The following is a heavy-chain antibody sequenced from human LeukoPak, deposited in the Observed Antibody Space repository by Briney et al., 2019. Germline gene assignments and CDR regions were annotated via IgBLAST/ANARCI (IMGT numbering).Heavy chain of an antibody. CDR2: VYYTGST. CDR1: GGSISTYY. CDR3: ARRIAVGNYFDP. Sequence: SETLSLTCTFSGGSISTYYWSWIRQPPRKGLEWIGYVYYTGSTHYNPSLKSRVTISLNTSKNQFSLRLRSVTAADTAVYYCARRIAVGNYFDPWGQGTLVTVSS. D-gene: IGHD4-11*01. J-gene: IGHJ5*02. V-gene: IGHV4-59*08.